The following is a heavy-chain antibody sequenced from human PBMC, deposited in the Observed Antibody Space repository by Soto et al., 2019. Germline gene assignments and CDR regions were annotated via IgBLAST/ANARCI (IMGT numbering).Heavy chain of an antibody. CDR3: ARIFYSSGWYGWFDP. J-gene: IGHJ5*02. Sequence: VKVSCKASGYTFTSYAMHWVRQAPGQRLEWMGWINAGNGNTKYSQKFQGRVTITRDTSASTAYMELSSLRSEDTAVYYCARIFYSSGWYGWFDPWGQGTLVTVSS. V-gene: IGHV1-3*01. D-gene: IGHD6-19*01. CDR2: INAGNGNT. CDR1: GYTFTSYA.